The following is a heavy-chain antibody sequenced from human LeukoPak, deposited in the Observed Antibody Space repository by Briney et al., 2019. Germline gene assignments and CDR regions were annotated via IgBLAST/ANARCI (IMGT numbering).Heavy chain of an antibody. V-gene: IGHV3-48*04. CDR3: ARLGSSFRWDWFDP. J-gene: IGHJ5*02. CDR1: GFTFSSYS. CDR2: VSSSSSTI. Sequence: YPGGSLRLSCAASGFTFSSYSMNWVRQAPGKGLERVSYVSSSSSTIYYADSVKGRFTISRDNAKNSLYLQMNSLRAEDTAVYYCARLGSSFRWDWFDPWGQGTLVTVSS. D-gene: IGHD1-26*01.